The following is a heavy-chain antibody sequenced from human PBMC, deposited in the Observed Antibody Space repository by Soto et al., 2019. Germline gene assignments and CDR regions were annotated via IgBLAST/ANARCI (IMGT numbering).Heavy chain of an antibody. CDR1: GFTFSSYA. CDR2: ISYDGSNK. D-gene: IGHD5-18*01. J-gene: IGHJ4*02. Sequence: GGSLRLSCAASGFTFSSYAMHWVRQAPGKGLEWVAVISYDGSNKYYADSVKGRFTISRDNSKNTLYLQMNSLRAEDTAVYYCARVLEDDTAMGDTMIGYWGQGTLVTVSS. V-gene: IGHV3-30-3*01. CDR3: ARVLEDDTAMGDTMIGY.